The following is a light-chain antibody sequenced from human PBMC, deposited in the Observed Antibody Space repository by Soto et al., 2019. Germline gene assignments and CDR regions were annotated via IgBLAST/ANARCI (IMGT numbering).Light chain of an antibody. V-gene: IGLV2-8*01. Sequence: QSVLTQPPSASGSPGQSVTISCTGTSSDVGGYKHVSWYQQHPGKAPKLMIYEVNKRPSGVPDRFSGSKSGNTASLTVSGLQAEDEADYYCSSYGGSNNFYVFGTGNKLTVL. CDR2: EVN. CDR3: SSYGGSNNFYV. J-gene: IGLJ1*01. CDR1: SSDVGGYKH.